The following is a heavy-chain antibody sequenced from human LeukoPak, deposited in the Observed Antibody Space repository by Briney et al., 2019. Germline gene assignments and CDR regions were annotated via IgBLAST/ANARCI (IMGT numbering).Heavy chain of an antibody. CDR1: GASISSYY. CDR2: IYSSGST. J-gene: IGHJ6*03. D-gene: IGHD5-18*01. CDR3: ARGGGYSYGYDYYYYYYMDV. V-gene: IGHV4-59*01. Sequence: PSETLSLTCTVSGASISSYYWSWLRQPPGKGLEWIGYIYSSGSTTYNPSLKTRVTISLDTSKNQFPLKLSSVTAADTAVYYCARGGGYSYGYDYYYYYYMDVWGKGTTVTVSS.